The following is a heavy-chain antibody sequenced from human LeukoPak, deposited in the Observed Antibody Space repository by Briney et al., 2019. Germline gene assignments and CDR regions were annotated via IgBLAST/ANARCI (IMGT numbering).Heavy chain of an antibody. J-gene: IGHJ5*02. CDR1: GGSISSGGYY. Sequence: PSETLSLTCTVSGGSISSGGYYWSWIRQHPGKGLEWIGYIYYSGSTYYNPSLKSRVTISVDTSKNQFSLKLSSVTAADTAVYYCARGGSYYGNWFDPWGQGTLVTVSS. V-gene: IGHV4-61*08. CDR3: ARGGSYYGNWFDP. CDR2: IYYSGST. D-gene: IGHD3-10*01.